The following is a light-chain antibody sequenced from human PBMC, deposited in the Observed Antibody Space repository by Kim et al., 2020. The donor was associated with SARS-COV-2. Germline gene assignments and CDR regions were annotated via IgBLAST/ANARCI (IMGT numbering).Light chain of an antibody. CDR1: SRAVGVCNG. J-gene: IGLJ3*02. CDR2: DVS. CDR3: SSYTSSSTRV. V-gene: IGLV2-14*04. Sequence: LSFPGTSRAVGVCNGIPWYQQPPGTAPRLMIYDVSKRPSGVSNRFAGSKSGNTASLTISGLQAEDEADYYCSSYTSSSTRVFGGGTKLTVL.